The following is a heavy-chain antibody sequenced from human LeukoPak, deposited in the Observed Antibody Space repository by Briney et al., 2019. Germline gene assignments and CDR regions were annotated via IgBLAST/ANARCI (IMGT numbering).Heavy chain of an antibody. J-gene: IGHJ5*02. CDR1: GFTFSTYT. CDR3: ARSSVAVADPNWFDP. V-gene: IGHV3-30*04. CDR2: ISYDGSNK. Sequence: GGSLRLSCAASGFTFSTYTMHWVRQAPGKGLEWVAVISYDGSNKHYADSVKGRFTTSRDNSKNTLYLQMNSLRAEDTAVYYCARSSVAVADPNWFDPWGQGTLVTVSS. D-gene: IGHD6-19*01.